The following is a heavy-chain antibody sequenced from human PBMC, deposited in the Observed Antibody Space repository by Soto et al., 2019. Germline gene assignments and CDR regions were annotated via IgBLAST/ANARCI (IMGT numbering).Heavy chain of an antibody. J-gene: IGHJ4*02. Sequence: GGCMELSSAASGSTFCSYWMSWVRKAPGKGLEWVANIKQDGSEKYYVDSVKGRFTISRDNAKNSLYLQMNSLRAEDTAVYYCASIPMIAAAADDAYYFDYWGQGTLVTVFS. CDR1: GSTFCSYW. CDR3: ASIPMIAAAADDAYYFDY. D-gene: IGHD6-13*01. V-gene: IGHV3-7*01. CDR2: IKQDGSEK.